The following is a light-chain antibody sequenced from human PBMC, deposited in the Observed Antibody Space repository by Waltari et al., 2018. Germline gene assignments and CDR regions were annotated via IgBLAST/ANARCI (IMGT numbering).Light chain of an antibody. Sequence: ILMTKSPDSLSLSMGERATIHCTSSQSILNSSSNKNHLAWYQHKPGQPPRLLISWASSRESGVPDRFSGSGSGTDFPLTISGLQTEDVAVYSCQQYETTPLTFGPGTKVEI. CDR1: QSILNSSSNKNH. J-gene: IGKJ3*01. CDR3: QQYETTPLT. CDR2: WAS. V-gene: IGKV4-1*01.